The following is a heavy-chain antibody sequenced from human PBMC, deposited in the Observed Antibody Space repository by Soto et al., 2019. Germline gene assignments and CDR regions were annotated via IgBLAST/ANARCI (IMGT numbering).Heavy chain of an antibody. Sequence: QITLKESGPTLVKPTQTLTLTRTFSGFSLSTSGVGVGWIRQPPGKALEWLALIYWDDDKRYSPSLKSRLTITKDTSKNQVVLTMTNMDPVDTATYYCAHRREFRGYYDILTGYSYFDYWGQGTLVTVSS. CDR3: AHRREFRGYYDILTGYSYFDY. CDR2: IYWDDDK. V-gene: IGHV2-5*02. CDR1: GFSLSTSGVG. J-gene: IGHJ4*02. D-gene: IGHD3-9*01.